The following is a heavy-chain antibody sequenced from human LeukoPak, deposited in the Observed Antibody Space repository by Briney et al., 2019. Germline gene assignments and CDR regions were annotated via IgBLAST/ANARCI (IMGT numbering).Heavy chain of an antibody. V-gene: IGHV3-30*18. D-gene: IGHD3-10*01. CDR1: GFTFSSYG. J-gene: IGHJ4*02. Sequence: GGSLRLSCAASGFTFSSYGMHWVRQAPGKGLEWVAVISYDGSNKYYADSVKGRFTISRDNSKNTLYLQMNSLRAEDTAVYYCAKDGSRDGSGSYEFDYWGQGTLVTVSS. CDR3: AKDGSRDGSGSYEFDY. CDR2: ISYDGSNK.